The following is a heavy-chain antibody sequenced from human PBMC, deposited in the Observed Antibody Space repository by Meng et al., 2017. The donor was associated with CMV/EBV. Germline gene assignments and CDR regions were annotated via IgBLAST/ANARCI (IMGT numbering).Heavy chain of an antibody. V-gene: IGHV5-10-1*01. D-gene: IGHD1-7*01. CDR2: IDPSDSYT. J-gene: IGHJ5*02. CDR1: FTGYW. Sequence: FTGYWISGVRQMPGKGLEWMGGIDPSDSYTNYGTSFQGHVTISADKSISTAYMQWSSLKASDTTMYYCARLRYNWNYTSESVDWFDPWGQGTLVTVSS. CDR3: ARLRYNWNYTSESVDWFDP.